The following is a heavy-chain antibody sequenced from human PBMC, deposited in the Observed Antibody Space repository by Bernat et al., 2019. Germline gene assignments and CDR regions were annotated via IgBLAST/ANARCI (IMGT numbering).Heavy chain of an antibody. CDR3: ARDPAGYGAAASWFDP. V-gene: IGHV1-69*08. Sequence: QVQLVQSGAEVKKPGSSVKVSCKASGGTFSSYTISWVRQAPGQGLEWMGRIIPILGIANYAQKFQGRMTITAGKSTSTADMERSSLRSEERAGYYWARDPAGYGAAASWFDPWGQGTLVTVSS. CDR1: GGTFSSYT. D-gene: IGHD4/OR15-4a*01. CDR2: IIPILGIA. J-gene: IGHJ5*01.